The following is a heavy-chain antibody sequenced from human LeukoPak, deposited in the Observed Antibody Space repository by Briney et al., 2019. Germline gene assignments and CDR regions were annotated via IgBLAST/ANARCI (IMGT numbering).Heavy chain of an antibody. Sequence: PGGSLRLSCAASGFTFDDYAMHWVRQAPGKGLEWVSAISGSGGSTYYADSVKGRFTISRDNAKNSLYLQMNSLRAEDTAVYYCARGGDCSGGSCYDYWGQGTLVTVSS. J-gene: IGHJ4*02. CDR2: ISGSGGST. CDR3: ARGGDCSGGSCYDY. CDR1: GFTFDDYA. D-gene: IGHD2-15*01. V-gene: IGHV3-23*01.